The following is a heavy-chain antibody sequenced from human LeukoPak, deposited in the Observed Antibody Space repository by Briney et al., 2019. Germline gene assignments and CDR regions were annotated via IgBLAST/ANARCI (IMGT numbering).Heavy chain of an antibody. D-gene: IGHD3-22*01. J-gene: IGHJ4*02. V-gene: IGHV4-30-4*01. Sequence: PSETLSLTCRISGAYISSGNHYWNWIRQSPRKGLEWMGFIYYSGSTYYNPSFGSRIAISVDTSKNQFSLRLTSVTAADTAVYYCGNQKDSSSFVDHWGQGALVTVSS. CDR3: GNQKDSSSFVDH. CDR2: IYYSGST. CDR1: GAYISSGNHY.